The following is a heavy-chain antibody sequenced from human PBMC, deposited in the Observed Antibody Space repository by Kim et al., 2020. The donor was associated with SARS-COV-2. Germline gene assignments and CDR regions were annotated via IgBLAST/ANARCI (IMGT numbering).Heavy chain of an antibody. Sequence: APTVQGRRTMTPDTSTSTAYMELRSLRSDDTAVYYCARVDIAAAGADFDYWGQGTLVTVSS. V-gene: IGHV1-18*01. CDR3: ARVDIAAAGADFDY. D-gene: IGHD6-13*01. J-gene: IGHJ4*02.